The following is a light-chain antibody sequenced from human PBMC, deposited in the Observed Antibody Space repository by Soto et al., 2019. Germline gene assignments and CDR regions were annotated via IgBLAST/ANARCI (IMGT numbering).Light chain of an antibody. V-gene: IGLV2-14*01. Sequence: QSVLTQPASVSGYPGQSITISCTGTSSDVGGYNYVSWYQQHPVKAPKLMIYDVTNRPSGVSDRFSGSKSGNTASLTISGLQAEDYADYYCSSYTSSSTPYVFGTGTKLTVL. J-gene: IGLJ1*01. CDR3: SSYTSSSTPYV. CDR2: DVT. CDR1: SSDVGGYNY.